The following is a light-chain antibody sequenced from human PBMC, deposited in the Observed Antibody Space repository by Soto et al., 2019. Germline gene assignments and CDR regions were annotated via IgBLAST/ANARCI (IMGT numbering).Light chain of an antibody. J-gene: IGKJ5*01. Sequence: DIQMTQSPSSVSASVGDRVTITCRASQNIDNWLAWYQHKPGKAPHLLIYSASTLQSGVPSRFSGSGSGTDFTLTISSLQPEDCATYYCQQCNSVPITFGQGTRLEI. CDR2: SAS. V-gene: IGKV1-12*01. CDR1: QNIDNW. CDR3: QQCNSVPIT.